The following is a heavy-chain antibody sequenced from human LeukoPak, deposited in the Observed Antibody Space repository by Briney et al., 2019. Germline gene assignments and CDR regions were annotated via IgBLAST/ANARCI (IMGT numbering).Heavy chain of an antibody. V-gene: IGHV4-39*01. D-gene: IGHD5-18*01. CDR1: GGSISSSSYY. J-gene: IGHJ4*02. CDR3: ARLHGYRYGFGYFDY. CDR2: IYYSGST. Sequence: SETLSLTCTVSGGSISSSSYYWGWTRQPPGKGLEWIGSIYYSGSTYYNPSLKSRVTISVDTSKNQFSLKLSSVTAADPAVYYCARLHGYRYGFGYFDYWGQGTLVTVSS.